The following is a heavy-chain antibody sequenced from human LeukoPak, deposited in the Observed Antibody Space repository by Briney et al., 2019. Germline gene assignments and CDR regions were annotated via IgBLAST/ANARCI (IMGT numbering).Heavy chain of an antibody. D-gene: IGHD6-19*01. Sequence: PGGSLRLSCAASGFTFSSYGMHWVRQAPGKGLEWVAVISYDGSNKYYADSVKGRFTISRDNSKNTLYLQMNSLRAEDTAVYYCAKQEWLVGGVDYWGQGTLVTVSS. V-gene: IGHV3-30*18. CDR2: ISYDGSNK. CDR3: AKQEWLVGGVDY. J-gene: IGHJ4*02. CDR1: GFTFSSYG.